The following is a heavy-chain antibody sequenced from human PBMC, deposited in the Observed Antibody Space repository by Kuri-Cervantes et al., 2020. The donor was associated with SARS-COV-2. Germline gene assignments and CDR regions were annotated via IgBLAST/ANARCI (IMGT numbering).Heavy chain of an antibody. CDR1: GYTFTAYN. Sequence: ASVKVSCKSSGYTFTAYNIHWVRQAPGQGLEWLGWINPKSGGTNHAQEFQGRITMTRDTSISTVYMELTRLRSDDTAVYYCARDGQPIHPCNSGVCYYYYYYMDVWSKGTTVTVSS. V-gene: IGHV1-2*02. J-gene: IGHJ6*03. D-gene: IGHD2/OR15-2a*01. CDR2: INPKSGGT. CDR3: ARDGQPIHPCNSGVCYYYYYYMDV.